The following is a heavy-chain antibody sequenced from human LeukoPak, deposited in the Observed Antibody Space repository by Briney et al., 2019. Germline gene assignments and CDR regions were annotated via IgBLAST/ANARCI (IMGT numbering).Heavy chain of an antibody. D-gene: IGHD3-3*01. J-gene: IGHJ4*02. CDR1: GFTFSSYA. V-gene: IGHV3-23*01. CDR2: ISGSGGST. Sequence: GGALRLSCAASGFTFSSYAMSWVRQAPGKGLEWVSAISGSGGSTYYADSVKGRFTISRDNSKNTLYLQMNSLRAEDTAVYYCAKEGDNDFWSGYFSDYWGQGTLVTVSS. CDR3: AKEGDNDFWSGYFSDY.